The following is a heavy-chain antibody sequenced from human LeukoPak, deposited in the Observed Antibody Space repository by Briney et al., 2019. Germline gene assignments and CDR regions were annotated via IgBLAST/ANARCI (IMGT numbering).Heavy chain of an antibody. V-gene: IGHV4-59*01. D-gene: IGHD3-22*01. J-gene: IGHJ6*03. CDR3: TRGSIAYYYMDV. CDR2: IYYSGST. Sequence: SETLSLTCTVSGGSISSYYWSWIRQPPGKGLEWIGNIYYSGSTNYNPSLKSRVTISVDTSKNQFSLRLSSVTAADTAVYYCTRGSIAYYYMDVWGKGTTVTISS. CDR1: GGSISSYY.